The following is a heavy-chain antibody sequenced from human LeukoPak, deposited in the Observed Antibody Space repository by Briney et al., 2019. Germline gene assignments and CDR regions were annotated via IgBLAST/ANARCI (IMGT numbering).Heavy chain of an antibody. CDR2: ISSSSAYT. J-gene: IGHJ4*02. Sequence: GGSLRLSRAASGFTFTDHYMSWVRQAPGKGLECLSYISSSSAYTNYADSVKGRFTISRDNAKNSLYLQMSSLRAEDTAVYYCARDRGYSGYHDFWGQGTLVTVSS. V-gene: IGHV3-11*06. D-gene: IGHD5-12*01. CDR3: ARDRGYSGYHDF. CDR1: GFTFTDHY.